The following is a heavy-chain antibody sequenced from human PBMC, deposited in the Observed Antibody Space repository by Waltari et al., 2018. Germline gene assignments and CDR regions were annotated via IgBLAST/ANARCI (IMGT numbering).Heavy chain of an antibody. V-gene: IGHV1-18*01. J-gene: IGHJ4*02. CDR2: INPYNGDT. CDR3: ARDDVNRSNFGGF. Sequence: QLVQSGAEVKKPGVSVKVSCKASGYIFSNYGITWVRKAPGQGLEWMGWINPYNGDTKYEQNLQGRVTMTTDTSTTTAYMEIRTLRSDDTAIYYCARDDVNRSNFGGFWGQGTLVTVSS. CDR1: GYIFSNYG. D-gene: IGHD3-16*01.